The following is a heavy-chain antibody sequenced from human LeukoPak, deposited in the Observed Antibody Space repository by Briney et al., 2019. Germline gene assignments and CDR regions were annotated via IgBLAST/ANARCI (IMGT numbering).Heavy chain of an antibody. CDR3: AKGGTMIVVATPFDY. D-gene: IGHD3-22*01. V-gene: IGHV3-23*01. J-gene: IGHJ4*02. CDR1: GFTFSSYA. Sequence: GGSLRLSCAASGFTFSSYAMSWVRQAPGKGLEWVSAISGSGGSTYYADSVKGRFTISRDNSKNTLYLQMNSLRAEDTAVYYCAKGGTMIVVATPFDYWGQGTLVTVSS. CDR2: ISGSGGST.